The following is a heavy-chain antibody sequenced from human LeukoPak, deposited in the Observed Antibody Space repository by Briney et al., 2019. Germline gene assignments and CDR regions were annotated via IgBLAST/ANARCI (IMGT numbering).Heavy chain of an antibody. V-gene: IGHV1-2*02. Sequence: ASVKVSRKASGYTFTGYYMHWVRQAPGQGLEWMGWINPNSGGTNYAQKFQGRVTMTRDTSISTAYMELSRLRSDDTAVYYCARVDSGSTNWFDPWGQGTLVTVSS. D-gene: IGHD1-26*01. CDR1: GYTFTGYY. CDR3: ARVDSGSTNWFDP. CDR2: INPNSGGT. J-gene: IGHJ5*02.